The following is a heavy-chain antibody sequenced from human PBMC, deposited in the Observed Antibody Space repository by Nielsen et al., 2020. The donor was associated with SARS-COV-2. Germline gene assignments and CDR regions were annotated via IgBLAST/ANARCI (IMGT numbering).Heavy chain of an antibody. J-gene: IGHJ3*02. Sequence: GGSLRLSCAASGFTFSSYSMNWVRQAPGKGLEWVSSISSSSSYIYYADSVKGRFTISRDNAKNSLYLQMNSLRAEDTAVYYCARDRSSSSWYHYAFDIWSQGTMVTVSS. CDR2: ISSSSSYI. D-gene: IGHD6-13*01. CDR3: ARDRSSSSWYHYAFDI. CDR1: GFTFSSYS. V-gene: IGHV3-21*01.